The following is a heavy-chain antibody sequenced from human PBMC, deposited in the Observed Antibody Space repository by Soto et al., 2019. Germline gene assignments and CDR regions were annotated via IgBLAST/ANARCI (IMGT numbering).Heavy chain of an antibody. J-gene: IGHJ3*02. CDR2: IYSGGST. Sequence: HPGGSLRLSCAASGFSVSRNYMSWVRQAPGKGLEWVSVIYSGGSTYYTDSVEGRFTISRDNSENTLYLQMNNLRAEDTAVYYCARAQYPLDAFDIWGQGTMVTVSS. CDR3: ARAQYPLDAFDI. V-gene: IGHV3-53*01. CDR1: GFSVSRNY.